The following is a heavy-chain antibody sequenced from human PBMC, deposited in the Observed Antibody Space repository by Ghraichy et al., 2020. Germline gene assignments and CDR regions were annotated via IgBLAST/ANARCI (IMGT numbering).Heavy chain of an antibody. D-gene: IGHD3-22*01. J-gene: IGHJ4*02. V-gene: IGHV3-74*01. CDR1: GFTFSRNW. Sequence: ETLSLTCAASGFTFSRNWMYWVRQAPGKGLVWVSRINSDGSSTNYADSVKGRFTISRDNAKNTLYLQMNSLRAEDTAVYYCVRDWTSSGDWGQGTLVTVSS. CDR2: INSDGSST. CDR3: VRDWTSSGD.